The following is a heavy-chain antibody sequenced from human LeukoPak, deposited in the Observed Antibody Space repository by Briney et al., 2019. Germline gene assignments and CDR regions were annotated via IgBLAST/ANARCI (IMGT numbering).Heavy chain of an antibody. CDR3: ARGGPTILRIQLWLLLDY. V-gene: IGHV1-46*01. J-gene: IGHJ4*02. Sequence: ASVKVSCKASGYAFTSYYMHWVRQAPGQGLEWMGIINPSGGSTSYAQKFQGRVTMTRDTSTSTVYMELSSLRSEDTAVYYCARGGPTILRIQLWLLLDYWGQGTLVTVSS. CDR2: INPSGGST. CDR1: GYAFTSYY. D-gene: IGHD5-18*01.